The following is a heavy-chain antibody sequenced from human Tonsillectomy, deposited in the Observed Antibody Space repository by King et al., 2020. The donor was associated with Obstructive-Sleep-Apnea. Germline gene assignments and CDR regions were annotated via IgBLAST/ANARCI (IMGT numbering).Heavy chain of an antibody. V-gene: IGHV3-30*18. D-gene: IGHD6-19*01. CDR1: VFTFSSYG. Sequence: VQLVESGGGVVQPGRSLRLSCAASVFTFSSYGMHWVRQAPGKGLEWVAVISYDGSNKYYADSVKGRFTISRDNSKNTLYLQMNSLRAEDTAVYYCAKDRRYSSGWYGVSDYWGQGTLVTVSS. J-gene: IGHJ4*02. CDR3: AKDRRYSSGWYGVSDY. CDR2: ISYDGSNK.